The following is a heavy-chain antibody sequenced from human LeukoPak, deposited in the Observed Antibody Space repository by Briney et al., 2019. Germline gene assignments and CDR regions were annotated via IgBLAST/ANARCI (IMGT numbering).Heavy chain of an antibody. Sequence: PGGSLRLSCAASGFTFSSYAMSWVRQAPGKGLELVSVNSGSCGSTYYADFVKGRFTISRDNSKNTLYLQINSLRSEDTAVYYCAKRGCWYYYDSSGYYSPICDYWGQGTPVTVSS. V-gene: IGHV3-23*01. CDR2: NSGSCGST. CDR1: GFTFSSYA. J-gene: IGHJ4*02. CDR3: AKRGCWYYYDSSGYYSPICDY. D-gene: IGHD3-22*01.